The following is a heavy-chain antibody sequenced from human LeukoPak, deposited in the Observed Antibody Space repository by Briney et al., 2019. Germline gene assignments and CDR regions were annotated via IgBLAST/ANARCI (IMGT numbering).Heavy chain of an antibody. D-gene: IGHD2-2*02. CDR2: ISGSAGGT. CDR1: GFTFSNYA. V-gene: IGHV3-23*01. J-gene: IGHJ4*02. Sequence: TGGSLRLSCAASGFTFSNYAMSWVRQAPGKGLEWVSAISGSAGGTYYADSVKGRFTISRDNSKSTLYLQMNSLRAEDTAVYYCAKDWYAGYCISTTCYTGFDYWGQGTLVTLSS. CDR3: AKDWYAGYCISTTCYTGFDY.